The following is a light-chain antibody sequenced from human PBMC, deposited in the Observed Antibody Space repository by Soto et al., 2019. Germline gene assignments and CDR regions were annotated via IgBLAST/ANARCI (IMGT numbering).Light chain of an antibody. V-gene: IGKV3-15*01. CDR2: GAS. Sequence: EVVLTQSPATLSLSPGERATLPCRASQSVSSYLAWYQQKPGQAPRLLIYGASTRATGIPARFSGSGSGTEFTLTISSLQSEDFAVYYCQQYYSFPWTFGQGTKVDIK. J-gene: IGKJ1*01. CDR3: QQYYSFPWT. CDR1: QSVSSY.